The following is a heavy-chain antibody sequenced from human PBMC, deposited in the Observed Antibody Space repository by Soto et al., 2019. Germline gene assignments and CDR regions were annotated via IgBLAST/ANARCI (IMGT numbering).Heavy chain of an antibody. D-gene: IGHD3-3*01. CDR1: GYTLTNYY. J-gene: IGHJ4*02. CDR2: INLADSNT. V-gene: IGHV5-51*01. CDR3: ARRLTYKSGRDH. Sequence: XESLKISCKVSGYTLTNYYIGWVRQMPGKGLEWMGIINLADSNTRYSPSFQGQVTISADKSISAAYLQWSGLKASDTAIYFCARRLTYKSGRDHWGQGSPVTVSS.